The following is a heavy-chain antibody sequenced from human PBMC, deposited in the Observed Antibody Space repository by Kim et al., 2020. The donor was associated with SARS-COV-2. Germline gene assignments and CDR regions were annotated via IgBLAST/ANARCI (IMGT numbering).Heavy chain of an antibody. J-gene: IGHJ3*02. V-gene: IGHV3-30*07. CDR3: ARDSPLPDIVVVPAAQDAFDI. Sequence: FTISRDNSKNTLYLQMNSLRAEDTAVYYCARDSPLPDIVVVPAAQDAFDIWGQGTMVTVSS. D-gene: IGHD2-2*01.